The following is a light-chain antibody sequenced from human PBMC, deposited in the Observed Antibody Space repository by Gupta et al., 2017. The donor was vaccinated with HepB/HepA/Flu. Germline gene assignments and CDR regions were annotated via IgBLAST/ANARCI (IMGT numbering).Light chain of an antibody. CDR1: QSVSSY. V-gene: IGKV3-11*01. CDR3: QQRTNGPLLFT. Sequence: EIVLTQSPATLSLSPGERATLSCRASQSVSSYLAWYQQKPGQAPRLLIYDASNRATGITARCSGSGAGTDFTLTISSREPEDFAVYYCQQRTNGPLLFTFGQGTKLDIK. J-gene: IGKJ2*01. CDR2: DAS.